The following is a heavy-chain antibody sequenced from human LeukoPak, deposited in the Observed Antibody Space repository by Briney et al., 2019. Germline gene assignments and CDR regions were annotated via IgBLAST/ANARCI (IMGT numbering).Heavy chain of an antibody. D-gene: IGHD1-14*01. J-gene: IGHJ4*02. CDR3: ARLNHPTPTLFEY. CDR1: GFTVSSNY. V-gene: IGHV3-66*01. CDR2: IYSGGST. Sequence: GGSLRLSCAAPGFTVSSNYMSWVRQAPGKGLEWVSVIYSGGSTYYADSVKGRFTISRDNSKNTLYLQMNSLRAEDTAVYYCARLNHPTPTLFEYWGQGTLVTVSS.